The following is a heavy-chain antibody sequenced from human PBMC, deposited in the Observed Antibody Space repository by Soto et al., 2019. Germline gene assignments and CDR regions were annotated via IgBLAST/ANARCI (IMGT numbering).Heavy chain of an antibody. CDR2: ISYDGSNK. CDR1: GFTFSSYG. J-gene: IGHJ6*02. V-gene: IGHV3-30*18. CDR3: AKDVLGKSYYYGMDV. Sequence: QVPLVESGGGVVQPGRSLRLSCAASGFTFSSYGMHWVRQAPGKGLEWVAVISYDGSNKYYADSVKGRFTISRDNSKNTLYLQMNSLRAEDTAVYYCAKDVLGKSYYYGMDVWGQGTTVTVSS.